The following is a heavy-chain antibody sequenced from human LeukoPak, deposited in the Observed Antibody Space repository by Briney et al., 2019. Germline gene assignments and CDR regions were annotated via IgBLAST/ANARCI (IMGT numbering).Heavy chain of an antibody. Sequence: KPSETLSLTCAVYGGSFSGYYWSWNRQPPGKGLEWIGEINHSGSTNYNPSLKSRVTISVDTSKNQFSLKLSSVTAADTAVYYCARRVGYSMAWGQGTLVTVS. CDR3: ARRVGYSMA. D-gene: IGHD5-18*01. CDR1: GGSFSGYY. V-gene: IGHV4-34*01. CDR2: INHSGST. J-gene: IGHJ5*02.